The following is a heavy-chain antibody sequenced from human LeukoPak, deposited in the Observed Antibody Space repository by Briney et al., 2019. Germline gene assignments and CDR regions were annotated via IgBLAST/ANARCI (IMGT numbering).Heavy chain of an antibody. V-gene: IGHV3-48*02. CDR1: GFTFSTYT. J-gene: IGHJ4*02. D-gene: IGHD5-18*01. Sequence: GGSLRLSCAASGFTFSTYTMNWVRQAPGRGLEWVSTVSDSSDVHYSDSVKGRFTISRDNARNSLYLQMNSLRDEDTAVYYCARDGLHTAHFDYWGQGTLVTVSS. CDR3: ARDGLHTAHFDY. CDR2: VSDSSDV.